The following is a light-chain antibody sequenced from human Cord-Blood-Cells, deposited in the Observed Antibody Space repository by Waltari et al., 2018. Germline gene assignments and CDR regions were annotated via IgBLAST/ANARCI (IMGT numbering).Light chain of an antibody. Sequence: EIVLTQSPGTLSLSPGERATLSCRASQSVSSSYLAWYQQKPGQAPRLLICGASSRATGIPDRFSGSGSETDFTLTISRLEPEDFAVYYCQQYGSSPYTFGQGTKLEIK. CDR3: QQYGSSPYT. J-gene: IGKJ2*01. CDR1: QSVSSSY. CDR2: GAS. V-gene: IGKV3-20*01.